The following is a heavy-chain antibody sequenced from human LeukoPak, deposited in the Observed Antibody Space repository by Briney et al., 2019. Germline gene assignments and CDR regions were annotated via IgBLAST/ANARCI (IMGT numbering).Heavy chain of an antibody. J-gene: IGHJ4*02. V-gene: IGHV3-66*02. D-gene: IGHD1-26*01. CDR2: IYSGGST. Sequence: GGSPRLSCAASGFTVSSNYMSWVRQAPGKGLEWVSVIYSGGSTYYADSVKGRFTISRDNSKNTLYLQMNSLRAEDTAVYYCARDRGIVGATGRGDVYWGQGTLVTVSS. CDR3: ARDRGIVGATGRGDVY. CDR1: GFTVSSNY.